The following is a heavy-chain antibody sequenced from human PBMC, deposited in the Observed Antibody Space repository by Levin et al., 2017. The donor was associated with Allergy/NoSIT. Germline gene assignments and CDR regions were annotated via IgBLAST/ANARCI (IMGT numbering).Heavy chain of an antibody. D-gene: IGHD4-17*01. CDR1: GFTFSGYS. J-gene: IGHJ4*02. CDR3: ARDSGDYYGLRYFDY. V-gene: IGHV3-21*01. CDR2: ISTSSSYT. Sequence: GGSLRLSCAASGFTFSGYSMNWVRQAPGKGLEWVSSISTSSSYTYYADSVKGRFTISRDNAKNSLYLQMNSLRAEDTAVYYCARDSGDYYGLRYFDYWGQGTLVTVSS.